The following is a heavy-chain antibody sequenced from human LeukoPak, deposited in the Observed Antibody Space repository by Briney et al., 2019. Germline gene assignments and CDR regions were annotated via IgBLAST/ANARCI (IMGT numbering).Heavy chain of an antibody. V-gene: IGHV3-23*01. Sequence: PGGSLRLSCEASGFTFSNYAMSWVRQAPGKGLGWVSVISGGGVTTDYADSVKGRFTISRDNSKNTLYLQMNSLRAEDTAVYYCAKDASGSSRRWFDPWGQGTLVTVSS. J-gene: IGHJ5*02. D-gene: IGHD1-26*01. CDR2: ISGGGVTT. CDR1: GFTFSNYA. CDR3: AKDASGSSRRWFDP.